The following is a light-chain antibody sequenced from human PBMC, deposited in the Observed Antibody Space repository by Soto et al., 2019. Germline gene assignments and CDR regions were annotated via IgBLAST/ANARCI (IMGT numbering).Light chain of an antibody. Sequence: QSALTQPASVSGSPGQSITISCTGTSSDVGGYNYVSWYQRHPGKAPKLMIYDVSNRPSGVSNRFSGSKSGNTASLTISGLQAEDEADYYCSSYTSSSTYWVFGGGTKVTVL. V-gene: IGLV2-14*01. CDR3: SSYTSSSTYWV. CDR2: DVS. J-gene: IGLJ3*02. CDR1: SSDVGGYNY.